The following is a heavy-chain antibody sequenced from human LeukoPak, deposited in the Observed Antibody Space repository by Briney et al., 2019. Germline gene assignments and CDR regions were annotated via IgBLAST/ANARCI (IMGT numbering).Heavy chain of an antibody. D-gene: IGHD2-21*01. CDR2: IYTSAST. Sequence: PSETPSLTCTVSGGSISNSYWSWIRQPAGKGLEWIGRIYTSASTNYNPSLKSRFTMSVDTSKNQFSLKLSSVTAADTAVYYCARDSSMIGYFDLWGRGTLVTVSS. CDR3: ARDSSMIGYFDL. V-gene: IGHV4-4*07. CDR1: GGSISNSY. J-gene: IGHJ2*01.